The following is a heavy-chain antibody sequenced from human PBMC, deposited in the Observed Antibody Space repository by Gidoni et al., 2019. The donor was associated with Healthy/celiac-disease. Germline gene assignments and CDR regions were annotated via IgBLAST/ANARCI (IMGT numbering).Heavy chain of an antibody. J-gene: IGHJ6*02. CDR2: ISGSGGST. Sequence: EVQLLESGGGLVQPGGSLRLSCAASGFPFSGYAMNWVRQAPGKGLGWVSAISGSGGSTYYADSVKGRFTISRDNSKNTLYLQMNSLRAEDTAVYYCAKEQWLVRYYYGMDVWGQGTTVTVSS. CDR1: GFPFSGYA. V-gene: IGHV3-23*01. CDR3: AKEQWLVRYYYGMDV. D-gene: IGHD6-19*01.